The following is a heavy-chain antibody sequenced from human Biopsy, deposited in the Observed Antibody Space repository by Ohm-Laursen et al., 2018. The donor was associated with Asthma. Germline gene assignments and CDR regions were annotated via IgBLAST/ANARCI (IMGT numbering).Heavy chain of an antibody. Sequence: SQTLSLTWTVSGASIKTDDHYWSWLRQPPGKGLEWFGLIHYSGSTSYNPSLKGGVTISVDTSKNQFSLKLSSVTAADTAVYYCARASVAASSNWFDPWGQGTLVTVSS. J-gene: IGHJ5*02. CDR1: GASIKTDDHY. CDR2: IHYSGST. D-gene: IGHD6-19*01. V-gene: IGHV4-30-4*01. CDR3: ARASVAASSNWFDP.